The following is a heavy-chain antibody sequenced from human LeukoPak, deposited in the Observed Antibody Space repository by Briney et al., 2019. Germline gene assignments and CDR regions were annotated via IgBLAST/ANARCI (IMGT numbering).Heavy chain of an antibody. J-gene: IGHJ4*02. Sequence: GGSLRLSCAASGFTFSSYSMNWVRQAPGKGLEWVSSISSSSSYIYYADSVKGRFTISRDNAKNSLYLQMNSLRAEDTAVYYCARDHNDFWSGPYWGQGTLVTVSS. CDR2: ISSSSSYI. CDR1: GFTFSSYS. V-gene: IGHV3-21*01. CDR3: ARDHNDFWSGPY. D-gene: IGHD3-3*01.